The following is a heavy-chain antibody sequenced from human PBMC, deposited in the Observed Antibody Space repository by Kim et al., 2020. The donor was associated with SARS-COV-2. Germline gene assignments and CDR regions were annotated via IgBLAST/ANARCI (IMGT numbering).Heavy chain of an antibody. CDR1: GYTFTSYG. D-gene: IGHD2-15*01. V-gene: IGHV1-18*01. CDR3: ARTSSLPQRGWFDP. CDR2: ISAYNGNT. Sequence: ASVKVSCKASGYTFTSYGISWVRQAPGQGLEWMGWISAYNGNTNYAQKLQGRVTMTTDTSTSTAYMELRSLRSDDTAVYYCARTSSLPQRGWFDPWGQGTLVTVSS. J-gene: IGHJ5*02.